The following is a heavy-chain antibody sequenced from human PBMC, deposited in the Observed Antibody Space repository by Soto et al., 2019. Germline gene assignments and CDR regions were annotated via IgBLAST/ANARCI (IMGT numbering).Heavy chain of an antibody. V-gene: IGHV4-31*03. CDR2: IYYSVST. D-gene: IGHD2-21*01. CDR3: ARECGGECYGGEAIDY. J-gene: IGHJ4*02. Sequence: TLSLTCTVSGGRISSGGYYWSWIRQHPGKGLEWIGYIYYSVSTYYNPSRKSRLTISVDTSKNQFSLKLSSVTAADTAVYYCARECGGECYGGEAIDYWGQGTLVTVSS. CDR1: GGRISSGGYY.